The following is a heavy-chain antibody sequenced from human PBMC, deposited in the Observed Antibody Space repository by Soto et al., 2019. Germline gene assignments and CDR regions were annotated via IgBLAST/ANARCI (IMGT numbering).Heavy chain of an antibody. CDR2: IFYDGSNE. D-gene: IGHD2-2*01. CDR1: EFTFSGYG. J-gene: IGHJ6*02. Sequence: GGSLRLSCAASEFTFSGYGMHWVSKAPGKGLEWVALIFYDGSNENYADSVKGRFTISRDNSKNTLFLQMNSLRAEDTAVYYCAKDRSTSSYGMDIWGQGTTVTVSS. CDR3: AKDRSTSSYGMDI. V-gene: IGHV3-30*18.